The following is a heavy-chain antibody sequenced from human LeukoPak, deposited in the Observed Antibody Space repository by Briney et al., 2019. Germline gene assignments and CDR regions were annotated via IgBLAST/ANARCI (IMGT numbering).Heavy chain of an antibody. CDR1: GRSIYSYY. CDR3: ARTQGIGYFDY. V-gene: IGHV4-59*01. Sequence: SETLSLTCTVSGRSIYSYYWSWIWQPPGKGLEWIGYIYYSGSTNYNPSLKSRVTISVDTSKNQFSLKLSSVTAADTAVYYCARTQGIGYFDYWGQGTLVTVSS. J-gene: IGHJ4*02. D-gene: IGHD2-21*01. CDR2: IYYSGST.